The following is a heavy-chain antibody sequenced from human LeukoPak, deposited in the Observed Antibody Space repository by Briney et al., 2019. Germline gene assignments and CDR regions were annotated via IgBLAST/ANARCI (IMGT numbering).Heavy chain of an antibody. CDR1: GYSISSGYY. J-gene: IGHJ6*03. V-gene: IGHV4-38-2*02. D-gene: IGHD3-3*01. CDR3: ARVVLDTIFGENMDV. Sequence: SETLSLTCSVSGYSISSGYYWGWIRQPPGKGLEWIGSIYHSGSTYYNPSLKSRVTISVDTSKNQFSLKLSSVTAADTAVYYCARVVLDTIFGENMDVWGKGTTVTVSS. CDR2: IYHSGST.